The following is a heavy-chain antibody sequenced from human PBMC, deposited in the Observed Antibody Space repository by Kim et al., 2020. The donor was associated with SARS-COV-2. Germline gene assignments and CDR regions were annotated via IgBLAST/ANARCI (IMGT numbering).Heavy chain of an antibody. Sequence: DGRDTAYADSVKGRFTNSRENSKNTLWLQMSSLRAEDTAVYYCTTFDMWGQGTMVTVSS. J-gene: IGHJ3*02. V-gene: IGHV3-30*07. CDR3: TTFDM. CDR2: DGRDT.